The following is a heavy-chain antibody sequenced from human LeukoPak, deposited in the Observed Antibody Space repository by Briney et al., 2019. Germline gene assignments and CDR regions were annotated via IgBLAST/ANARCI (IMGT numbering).Heavy chain of an antibody. J-gene: IGHJ4*02. CDR2: INHSGST. CDR3: ARGPLRYFVY. CDR1: GGSFSGYY. Sequence: SETLSLTCAVYGGSFSGYYWSWIRQPPGKGLEWIGEINHSGSTNYNPSLKSRVTISVDTSKNQFSLKLSSVTAADTAVYYCARGPLRYFVYWGQGTLVTVSS. V-gene: IGHV4-34*01.